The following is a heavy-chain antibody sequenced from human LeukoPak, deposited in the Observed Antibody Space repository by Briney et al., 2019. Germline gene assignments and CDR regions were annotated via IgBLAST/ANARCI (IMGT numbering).Heavy chain of an antibody. CDR3: ARVRYYYGSGSYLP. D-gene: IGHD3-10*01. J-gene: IGHJ5*02. CDR2: ISAYNGNT. V-gene: IGHV1-18*01. Sequence: ASVKVSRKASGYTFTSYGISWVRQAPGQGLEWMGWISAYNGNTNYAQKLQGRVTMTTDTYTSTAYMELRSLRSDDTAVYYCARVRYYYGSGSYLPWGQGTLVTVSS. CDR1: GYTFTSYG.